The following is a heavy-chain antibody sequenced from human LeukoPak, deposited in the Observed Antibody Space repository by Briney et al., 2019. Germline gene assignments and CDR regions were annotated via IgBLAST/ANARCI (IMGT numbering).Heavy chain of an antibody. J-gene: IGHJ4*02. CDR2: ISSSSSTI. CDR3: AKGLLGYCSSTSCLKGFDY. D-gene: IGHD2-2*01. CDR1: GFTFSSYS. V-gene: IGHV3-48*01. Sequence: GGSLRLSCAASGFTFSSYSMNWVRQAPGKGLEWVSYISSSSSTIYYADSVKGRFTISRDNSKNTLYLQMNSLRAEDTAVYYCAKGLLGYCSSTSCLKGFDYWGQGTLVTVSS.